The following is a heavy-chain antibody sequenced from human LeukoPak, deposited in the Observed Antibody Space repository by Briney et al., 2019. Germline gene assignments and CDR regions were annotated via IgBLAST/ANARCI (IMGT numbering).Heavy chain of an antibody. D-gene: IGHD6-13*01. J-gene: IGHJ6*03. CDR2: IIPIFGTA. CDR3: ARDRRIAAAGTDPYYYYYYMDV. V-gene: IGHV1-69*13. Sequence: SVKVSCKASGGTFSSYAISWVRQAPGQGLEWMGGIIPIFGTANYAQKFQGRVTITADESTSTAYMELSSLRSEDTAVYYCARDRRIAAAGTDPYYYYYYMDVWGKGTTVTVS. CDR1: GGTFSSYA.